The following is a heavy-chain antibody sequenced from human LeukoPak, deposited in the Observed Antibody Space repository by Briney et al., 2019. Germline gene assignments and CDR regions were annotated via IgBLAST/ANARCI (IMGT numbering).Heavy chain of an antibody. Sequence: GGSLRLSCGASGFTFSSYGMRWVRQAPGKGLEWVAFIRYDGSNKYYADSVKGRFTISRDNSKNTLYLQMNSLRAEDTAVYYCAKIPIRDYYDSRGYYSFDYWGQGTLVTVSS. CDR2: IRYDGSNK. J-gene: IGHJ4*02. V-gene: IGHV3-30*02. CDR3: AKIPIRDYYDSRGYYSFDY. CDR1: GFTFSSYG. D-gene: IGHD3-22*01.